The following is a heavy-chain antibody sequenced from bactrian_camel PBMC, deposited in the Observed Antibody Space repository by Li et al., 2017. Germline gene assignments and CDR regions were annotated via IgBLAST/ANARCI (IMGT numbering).Heavy chain of an antibody. J-gene: IGHJ4*01. Sequence: VQLVESGGGLVQPGGSLRLSCAASGFPFSTYGYDIHWVRQAPGKGLEWVSVMISTGGRTYYADSVKGRFTISRDNANNTLYLQMNSLKPEDTAMFYCAAGRRYEACPGTLKRMDYWGQGTQVTVS. CDR3: AAGRRYEACPGTLKRMDY. CDR1: GFPFSTYGYD. D-gene: IGHD3*01. CDR2: MISTGGRT. V-gene: IGHV3S40*01.